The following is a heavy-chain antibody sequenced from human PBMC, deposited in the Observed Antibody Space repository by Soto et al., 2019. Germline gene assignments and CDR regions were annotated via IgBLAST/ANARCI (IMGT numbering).Heavy chain of an antibody. D-gene: IGHD2-2*01. J-gene: IGHJ4*02. CDR1: GGTFNNYV. Sequence: SVKVSCKAPGGTFNNYVINWVRQAPGQGLEWMAGIIPIFGTPNYAQKFQGRVTITADKSTSTAYMELNSLRSEDTAVYYCAGRCDGTNCLAHFDYWGQGTLVTVSS. CDR2: IIPIFGTP. CDR3: AGRCDGTNCLAHFDY. V-gene: IGHV1-69*06.